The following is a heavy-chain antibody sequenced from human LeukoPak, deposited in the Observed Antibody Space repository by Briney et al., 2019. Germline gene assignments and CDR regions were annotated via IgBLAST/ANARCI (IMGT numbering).Heavy chain of an antibody. CDR2: VSGSGSTV. CDR1: GFTFSDHI. J-gene: IGHJ5*02. V-gene: IGHV3-48*04. CDR3: ARGMTVAANWFDT. D-gene: IGHD6-19*01. Sequence: QAGGSLRLSCAASGFTFSDHIMNWVRQLPGKRLEWVAYVSGSGSTVYYADSVKGRFTISRDNSKNSLYLQMNSLRVEDTAIYYCARGMTVAANWFDTWGQGTLVTVSS.